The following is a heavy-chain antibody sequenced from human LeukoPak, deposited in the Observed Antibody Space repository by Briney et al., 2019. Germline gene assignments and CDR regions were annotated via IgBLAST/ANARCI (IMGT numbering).Heavy chain of an antibody. J-gene: IGHJ3*02. Sequence: PGGSLRLSCAASGFTFRSYWMHSVRQAPGKGLVWVSRINDDGSGTSYADSVKGRFTISRDNAKNTLYLQMNSLRAEDTAVYYCAISPFCGGDCFTGAFDIWGHGTMVTVSS. D-gene: IGHD2-21*02. CDR2: INDDGSGT. CDR3: AISPFCGGDCFTGAFDI. V-gene: IGHV3-74*01. CDR1: GFTFRSYW.